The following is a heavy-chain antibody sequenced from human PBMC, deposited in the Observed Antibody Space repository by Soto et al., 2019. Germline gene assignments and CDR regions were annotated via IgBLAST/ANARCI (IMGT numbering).Heavy chain of an antibody. D-gene: IGHD3-10*01. V-gene: IGHV4-39*01. CDR2: IYYSGST. CDR3: ARRLVRGVNTDPYYFDY. J-gene: IGHJ4*02. CDR1: GGSISSSSYY. Sequence: PSETLSLTCTVSGGSISSSSYYWGWIRQPPGKGLEWIGSIYYSGSTYYNPSLKSRVTISVDTSKNQFSLKLSSVTAADTAVYYCARRLVRGVNTDPYYFDYWGQGTLVTVSS.